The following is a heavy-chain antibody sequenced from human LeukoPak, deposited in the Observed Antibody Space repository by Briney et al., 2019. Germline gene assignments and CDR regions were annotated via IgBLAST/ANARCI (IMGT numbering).Heavy chain of an antibody. V-gene: IGHV1-69*01. CDR3: ARDRRALVATIHYWYFDL. Sequence: SVKVSCKASGGTFSSYAISWVRQAPGQGLEWMGGIIPIFGTANYAQKFQGRVTITADESTSTAYMELSSLRSEDTAVYYCARDRRALVATIHYWYFDLWGRGTLVTVSS. CDR1: GGTFSSYA. D-gene: IGHD5-12*01. CDR2: IIPIFGTA. J-gene: IGHJ2*01.